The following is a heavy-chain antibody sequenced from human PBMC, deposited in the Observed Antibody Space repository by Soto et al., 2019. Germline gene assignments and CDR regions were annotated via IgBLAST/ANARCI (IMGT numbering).Heavy chain of an antibody. CDR1: RDTFNKYA. CDR3: ARGETYLGV. V-gene: IGHV1-69*01. Sequence: QVQLVQSGAEVKKPGSSVKVSCKTSRDTFNKYAFNWVRQAPGQGLEWMGWIIPIFSSRNYAEKVQGRVTITADDSTSTAYMELRSLRVEATAVYYCARGETYLGVWGQGTTVTVSS. CDR2: IIPIFSSR. D-gene: IGHD3-16*01. J-gene: IGHJ6*02.